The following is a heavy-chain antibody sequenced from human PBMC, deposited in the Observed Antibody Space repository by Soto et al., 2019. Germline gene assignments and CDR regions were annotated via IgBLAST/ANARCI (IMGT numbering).Heavy chain of an antibody. J-gene: IGHJ6*02. Sequence: VQLVQSGAEVKKTGSSVKVSCKASGGTFNKFAFSWVRQAPGQGFEWMGGIIPVVRSANYAQRFRGRITITADEYTSTVYLYLNDLRSDDTAVYYCARRYCASDNCPLFYYFVDLWGLGTTVTVSS. D-gene: IGHD2-21*02. CDR2: IIPVVRSA. CDR3: ARRYCASDNCPLFYYFVDL. CDR1: GGTFNKFA. V-gene: IGHV1-69*01.